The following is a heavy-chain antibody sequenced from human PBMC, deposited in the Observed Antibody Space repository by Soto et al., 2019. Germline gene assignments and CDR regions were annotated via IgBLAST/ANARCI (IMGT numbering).Heavy chain of an antibody. CDR2: INHSGST. J-gene: IGHJ4*02. D-gene: IGHD3-16*02. Sequence: SETLSLTCAVYGGSFSGYYWSWIRQPPGKGLEWIGEINHSGSTNYNPSLKSRVTISVDTSKNQFSLKLSSVTAADTAVYYCARGYSKATFGGVIAHFDYWGQGTLVTVSS. V-gene: IGHV4-34*01. CDR1: GGSFSGYY. CDR3: ARGYSKATFGGVIAHFDY.